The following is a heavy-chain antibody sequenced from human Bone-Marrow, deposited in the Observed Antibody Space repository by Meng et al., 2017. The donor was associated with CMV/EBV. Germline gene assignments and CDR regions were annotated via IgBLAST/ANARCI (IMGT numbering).Heavy chain of an antibody. V-gene: IGHV3-9*01. CDR2: ISWDSGSL. CDR1: GLTFDDNA. Sequence: GGSLRLSCGPSGLTFDDNAMHCVRQAPGKGLEWVSGISWDSGSLGYADSVKGRFTISRDNAKNSLYLQMNSLRAEDTALYYCAKGYWFDPWGQGTLVTVSS. CDR3: AKGYWFDP. J-gene: IGHJ5*02.